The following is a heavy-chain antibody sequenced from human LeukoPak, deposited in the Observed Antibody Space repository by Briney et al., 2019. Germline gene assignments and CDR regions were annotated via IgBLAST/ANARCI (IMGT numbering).Heavy chain of an antibody. CDR1: GFTFSSYA. V-gene: IGHV3-23*01. J-gene: IGHJ3*02. CDR3: AKEGVDGYGDSAGAFDI. Sequence: GGSLRLSCAASGFTFSSYAMSWVRQAPGKGLEWVSAISGSGGSTYYADSVKGRFTISRDNSKNTLYLQMNSLRAEDTAVYYCAKEGVDGYGDSAGAFDIWGQGTMVTVSS. CDR2: ISGSGGST. D-gene: IGHD4-17*01.